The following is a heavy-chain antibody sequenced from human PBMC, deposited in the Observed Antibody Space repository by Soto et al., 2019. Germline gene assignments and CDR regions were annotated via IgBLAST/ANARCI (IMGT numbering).Heavy chain of an antibody. CDR3: ARHERWLHQNFDY. V-gene: IGHV1-69*13. Sequence: GASVKVSCKASGATFSSYAISWVRQAPGQGLEWMGGIIPIFGTANYAQKFQGRVTITADESTSTAYMELSSLRSEDTAVYYCARHERWLHQNFDYWGQGTLVTV. J-gene: IGHJ4*02. D-gene: IGHD5-12*01. CDR1: GATFSSYA. CDR2: IIPIFGTA.